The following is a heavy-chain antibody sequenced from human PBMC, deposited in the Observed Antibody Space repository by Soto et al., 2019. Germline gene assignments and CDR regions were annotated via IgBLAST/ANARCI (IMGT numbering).Heavy chain of an antibody. CDR2: VNPNTGLT. Sequence: ASVKGSCKASGYTFTALYMNWVRQAPGQGLEWMGWVNPNTGLTKLAQKFQGRVTMTRDTSISTAYMELTRLTSDDTAVYYCTTLRLDPWGQGTLVTVSS. CDR3: TTLRLDP. D-gene: IGHD2-21*02. J-gene: IGHJ5*02. V-gene: IGHV1-2*02. CDR1: GYTFTALY.